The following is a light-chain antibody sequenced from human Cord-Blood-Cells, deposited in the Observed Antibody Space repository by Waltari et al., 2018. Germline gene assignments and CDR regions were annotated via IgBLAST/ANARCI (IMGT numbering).Light chain of an antibody. Sequence: QSALTQPASVSGSPGQSITISCTGTSSDVGGYNYVSRYQQHPGKAPKLMVYEVSNRPSGGSNRFSGSKSGNTASLTISGRQAEDEADYYCSSYTSSSTYVFGTGTKVTVL. CDR1: SSDVGGYNY. J-gene: IGLJ1*01. CDR2: EVS. V-gene: IGLV2-14*01. CDR3: SSYTSSSTYV.